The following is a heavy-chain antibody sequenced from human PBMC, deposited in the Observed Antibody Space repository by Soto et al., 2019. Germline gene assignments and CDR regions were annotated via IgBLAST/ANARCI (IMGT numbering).Heavy chain of an antibody. CDR1: GFTFSSYG. CDR2: IGYDGSNK. J-gene: IGHJ5*02. Sequence: GGSLRLSCAASGFTFSSYGMHWVRQAPGKGLEWVAVIGYDGSNKYYADSVKGRFTISRDNSKNTLYLQMNSLRAEDTAVYYCARDTYGSGSSFDPWGQGTLVTVSS. D-gene: IGHD3-10*01. V-gene: IGHV3-33*01. CDR3: ARDTYGSGSSFDP.